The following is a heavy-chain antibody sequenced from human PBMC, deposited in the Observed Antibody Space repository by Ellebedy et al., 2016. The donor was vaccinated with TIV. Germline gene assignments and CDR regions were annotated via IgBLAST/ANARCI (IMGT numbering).Heavy chain of an antibody. CDR3: ARARDYGDYSVNP. CDR2: IYYSGST. V-gene: IGHV4-31*03. Sequence: SETLSLTXTVSGGSISSGGYYWSWIRQHPGKGLEWIGYIYYSGSTYYNPSLKSRVTISVDTSKNQFSLKLSSVTAADTAVYYCARARDYGDYSVNPWGQGTLVTVSS. J-gene: IGHJ5*02. D-gene: IGHD4-17*01. CDR1: GGSISSGGYY.